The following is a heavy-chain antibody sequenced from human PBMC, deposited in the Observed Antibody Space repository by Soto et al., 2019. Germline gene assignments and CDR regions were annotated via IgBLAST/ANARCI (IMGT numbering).Heavy chain of an antibody. CDR2: ISYDGYLK. D-gene: IGHD3-10*01. CDR3: AKDFKVSGSHYGTLNYYYGMDV. J-gene: IGHJ6*02. V-gene: IGHV3-30*18. CDR1: GFTFSTYG. Sequence: GSMRLSCAASGFTFSTYGMQWVRQAPGKGLEWVAVISYDGYLKYYVDAVKGRFTVARDNSKNTLFLEMNSLRVEDTAVYFCAKDFKVSGSHYGTLNYYYGMDVWGQGTTVTVSS.